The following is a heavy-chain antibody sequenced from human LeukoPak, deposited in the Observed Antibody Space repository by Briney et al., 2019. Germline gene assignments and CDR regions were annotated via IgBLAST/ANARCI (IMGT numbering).Heavy chain of an antibody. D-gene: IGHD6-19*01. CDR3: SRSGGGTYFYS. CDR1: GVTFSSCR. Sequence: GGSLRLFCAASGVTFSSCRMNWVRQAPGKGLEWVSSISSSSSYIYYADSVKGRFTISRDNAKNSLYLQMNSLRAEDTAEYYCSRSGGGTYFYSWGHGTLVTVSS. V-gene: IGHV3-21*01. J-gene: IGHJ4*03. CDR2: ISSSSSYI.